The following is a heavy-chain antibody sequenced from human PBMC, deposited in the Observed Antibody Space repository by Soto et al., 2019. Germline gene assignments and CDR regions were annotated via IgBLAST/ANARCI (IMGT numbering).Heavy chain of an antibody. CDR2: INPSGGST. J-gene: IGHJ3*02. V-gene: IGHV1-46*03. CDR3: ARDGEVTTVTTGAFDI. D-gene: IGHD4-17*01. CDR1: GYTFTSYY. Sequence: GASVKVSCKASGYTFTSYYMHWVRQAPGQGLEWMGIINPSGGSTSYAQKFQGRVTMTRDTSTSTVYMELSSLRSEDTAVYCCARDGEVTTVTTGAFDIWGQGTMVTV.